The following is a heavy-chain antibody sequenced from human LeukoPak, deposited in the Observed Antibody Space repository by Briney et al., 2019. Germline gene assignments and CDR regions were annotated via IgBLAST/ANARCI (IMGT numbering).Heavy chain of an antibody. CDR2: INPNSGGT. Sequence: ASVKVSCKASGYTFTSYGISWVRQAPGQGLEWMGWINPNSGGTNYAQKFQGRVAMTRDTSISTAYMELSRLRSDDTAVYYCARDPEKVGRFDYWGQGTLVTVSS. V-gene: IGHV1-2*02. D-gene: IGHD2-15*01. CDR3: ARDPEKVGRFDY. J-gene: IGHJ4*02. CDR1: GYTFTSYG.